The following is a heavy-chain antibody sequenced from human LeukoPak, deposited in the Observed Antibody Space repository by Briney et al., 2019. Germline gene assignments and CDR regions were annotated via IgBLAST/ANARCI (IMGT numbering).Heavy chain of an antibody. J-gene: IGHJ4*02. D-gene: IGHD3/OR15-3a*01. CDR3: ARGIFGRYYFDY. V-gene: IGHV4-59*01. CDR1: GGSFSGYY. Sequence: SETLSLTCAVYGGSFSGYYWSWIRQPPGKGLEWIGYIYYSGSTNYNPSLKSRVTISVDTSKNQFSLKLSSVTAADTAVYYCARGIFGRYYFDYWGQGTLVTVSS. CDR2: IYYSGST.